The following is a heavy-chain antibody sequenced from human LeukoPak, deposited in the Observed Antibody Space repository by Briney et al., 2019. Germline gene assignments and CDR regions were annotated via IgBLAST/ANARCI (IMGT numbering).Heavy chain of an antibody. CDR1: GFTFSSYA. CDR3: AKVFGPSRSSGWCVGY. CDR2: ISGSGGST. V-gene: IGHV3-23*01. Sequence: GGSLRLSCAASGFTFSSYAMSWVRQAPGKGLEWVSAISGSGGSTYYADSVKGRFTISRDNSKNTLYLQMNSLRAEDTAVYYCAKVFGPSRSSGWCVGYRGQGTLVTVSS. J-gene: IGHJ4*02. D-gene: IGHD6-19*01.